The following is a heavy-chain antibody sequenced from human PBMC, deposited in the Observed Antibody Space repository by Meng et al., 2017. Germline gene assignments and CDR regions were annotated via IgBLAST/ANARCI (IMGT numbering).Heavy chain of an antibody. CDR2: IWYDGSNK. V-gene: IGHV3-33*08. CDR3: ARSDYDILTGYYSGVGY. Sequence: GESLKISCVASGLSFTDAWMSWVRQAPGKGLEWVAVIWYDGSNKYYADSVKGRFTISRDNSKNTLYLQMNSLRAEDTAVYYCARSDYDILTGYYSGVGYWGQGTLVTVSS. D-gene: IGHD3-9*01. CDR1: GLSFTDAW. J-gene: IGHJ4*02.